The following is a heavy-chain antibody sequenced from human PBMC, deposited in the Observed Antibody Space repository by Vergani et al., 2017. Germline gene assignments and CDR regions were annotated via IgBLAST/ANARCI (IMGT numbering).Heavy chain of an antibody. Sequence: QVQLVQSGAEVKKPGSSVKVSCKASGGTFSSYAISWVRQAPGQGLEWMGGIIHIFGTANYAQKFQGRVTITADESTSTAYMELSSLRSEDTAVYYCASRDITIFGVVIIRGYYYYGMDVWGQGTTVTVSS. J-gene: IGHJ6*02. CDR1: GGTFSSYA. D-gene: IGHD3-3*01. CDR2: IIHIFGTA. CDR3: ASRDITIFGVVIIRGYYYYGMDV. V-gene: IGHV1-69*01.